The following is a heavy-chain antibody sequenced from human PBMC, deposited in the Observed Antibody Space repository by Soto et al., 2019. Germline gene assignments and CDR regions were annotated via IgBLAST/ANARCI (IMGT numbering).Heavy chain of an antibody. D-gene: IGHD2-15*01. CDR2: INHSGST. V-gene: IGHV4-34*01. J-gene: IGHJ6*02. CDR1: GGSFSGYY. Sequence: PSETLSLTCAVYGGSFSGYYWSWIRQPPGKGLEWIGEINHSGSTNYNPSLESRVTISVDTSKNQFSLKLSSVTAADTAVYYCARARDCSGGSCYSYYYYGMDVWGQGTTVTVSS. CDR3: ARARDCSGGSCYSYYYYGMDV.